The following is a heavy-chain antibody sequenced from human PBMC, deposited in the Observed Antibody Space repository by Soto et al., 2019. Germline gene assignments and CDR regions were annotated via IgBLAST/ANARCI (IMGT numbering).Heavy chain of an antibody. V-gene: IGHV4-59*01. CDR3: ARDGGGVYRSEDYYYGMDV. CDR1: GGSISSYY. D-gene: IGHD2-21*01. J-gene: IGHJ6*02. Sequence: PSETLSLTCTVSGGSISSYYWSWIRQPPGKGLEWIGYIYYSGSTNYNPSLKSRVTISVDTSKNQFSLKLSSVTAADTAVYYCARDGGGVYRSEDYYYGMDVWGQGTTVTVSS. CDR2: IYYSGST.